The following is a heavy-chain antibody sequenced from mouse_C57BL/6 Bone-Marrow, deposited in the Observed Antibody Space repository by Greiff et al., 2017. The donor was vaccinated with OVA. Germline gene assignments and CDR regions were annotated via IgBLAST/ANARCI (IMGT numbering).Heavy chain of an antibody. D-gene: IGHD2-14*01. CDR1: GYTFTSYW. J-gene: IGHJ2*01. Sequence: QVQLQQPGAELVKPGASVKLSCKASGYTFTSYWMQWVKQRPGQGLEWIGEIDPSDSYTNYNQKFKGKATLTVDTSSSSAYMQLISLTSEDSAVYYCASRYYFDYWGQGTTLTVSS. V-gene: IGHV1-50*01. CDR3: ASRYYFDY. CDR2: IDPSDSYT.